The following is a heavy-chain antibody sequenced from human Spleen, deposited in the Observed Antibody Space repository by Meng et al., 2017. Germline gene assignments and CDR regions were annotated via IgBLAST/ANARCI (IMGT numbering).Heavy chain of an antibody. D-gene: IGHD6-19*01. CDR3: AKDMGSGWRTFFDC. Sequence: SLKISCAASGFTFDDYAMHWVRQAPGKGLEWVSGISWNSGSIGYADSVKGRFTISRDNAKNSLYLQMNSLRAEDMALYYCAKDMGSGWRTFFDCWGQGTQVTVSS. J-gene: IGHJ4*02. CDR2: ISWNSGSI. CDR1: GFTFDDYA. V-gene: IGHV3-9*03.